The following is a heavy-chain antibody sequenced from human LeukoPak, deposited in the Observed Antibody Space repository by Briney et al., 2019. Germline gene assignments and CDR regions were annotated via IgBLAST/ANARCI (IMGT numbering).Heavy chain of an antibody. Sequence: PSETLSLTCAVYGGSFSGYYWSWIRQPPGKGLEWIGEINHSGSTNYNPSLKSRVTISVDTSKNQFSLKLSSVTAADTAVYYCARGGEITMILNDAFDIWGQGTMVTVSS. J-gene: IGHJ3*02. V-gene: IGHV4-34*01. CDR3: ARGGEITMILNDAFDI. CDR2: INHSGST. D-gene: IGHD3-22*01. CDR1: GGSFSGYY.